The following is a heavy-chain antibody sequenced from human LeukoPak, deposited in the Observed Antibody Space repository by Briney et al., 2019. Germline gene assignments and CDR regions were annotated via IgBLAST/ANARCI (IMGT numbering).Heavy chain of an antibody. CDR2: IYYSGST. CDR3: VRGHGWQFYWYFDL. V-gene: IGHV4-59*01. J-gene: IGHJ2*01. D-gene: IGHD6-19*01. CDR1: GGSISSYY. Sequence: PSETLSLTCTVSGGSISSYYWSWIRQPPGKGLEWIGYIYYSGSTNYNPSLKSRVTISVDTSKNQFSLKLSSVTAADTAVYYCVRGHGWQFYWYFDLWGRGTLVTVSS.